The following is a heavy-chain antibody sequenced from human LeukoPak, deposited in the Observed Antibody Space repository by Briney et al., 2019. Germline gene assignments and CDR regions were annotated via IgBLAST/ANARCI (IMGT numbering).Heavy chain of an antibody. J-gene: IGHJ4*02. CDR3: ARGYTYGVDF. Sequence: GGSLRLSCAASGFTFSDYCMSWIRRAPGKGLEWVSFISGSTTTIYYADSVKGRFTISRDNAKNSLFLQMNTLRAEDTAVYYCARGYTYGVDFWGQGTLVTVSS. V-gene: IGHV3-11*01. CDR2: ISGSTTTI. CDR1: GFTFSDYC. D-gene: IGHD5-18*01.